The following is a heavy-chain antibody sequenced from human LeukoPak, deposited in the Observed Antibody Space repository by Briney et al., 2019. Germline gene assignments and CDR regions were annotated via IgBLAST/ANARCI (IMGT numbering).Heavy chain of an antibody. CDR2: ISSSGSTI. CDR3: AKRERWLRFPYYYYYMDV. V-gene: IGHV3-11*01. Sequence: PGGSLRLSCAASGFTFSDYYMSWIRQAPGKGLEWVSYISSSGSTIYYADSVKGRFTISRDNAKNSLYLQMNSLRAEDTAVYYCAKRERWLRFPYYYYYMDVWGKGTTVTISS. CDR1: GFTFSDYY. D-gene: IGHD5-12*01. J-gene: IGHJ6*03.